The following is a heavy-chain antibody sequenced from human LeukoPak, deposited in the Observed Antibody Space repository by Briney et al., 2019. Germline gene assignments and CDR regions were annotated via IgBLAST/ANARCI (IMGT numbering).Heavy chain of an antibody. D-gene: IGHD4-17*01. CDR2: IYYSGST. J-gene: IGHJ3*02. V-gene: IGHV4-59*01. Sequence: SETLSLTFTVSGGSISNYYWSWIRQSPGKGLEWIGHIYYSGSTNYNPSLKSRVTISVDTSKHQFSLRLSSVTAADTAVYYCASDSTVTFAFDIWGQGTMVTVSS. CDR1: GGSISNYY. CDR3: ASDSTVTFAFDI.